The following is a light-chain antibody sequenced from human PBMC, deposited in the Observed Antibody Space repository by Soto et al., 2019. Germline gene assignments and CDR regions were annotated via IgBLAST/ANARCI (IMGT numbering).Light chain of an antibody. CDR1: RSVSSS. J-gene: IGKJ4*01. CDR2: DAS. CDR3: QQRTNWPLT. Sequence: EIVLTQSPATLSLFPGEGATLSSRASRSVSSSLAWYQQKPGQAPRLLIYDASNRATGIPARFSGSGSGTDFTLTISSLEPEDFAVYYCQQRTNWPLTFGGGTKVEIK. V-gene: IGKV3-11*01.